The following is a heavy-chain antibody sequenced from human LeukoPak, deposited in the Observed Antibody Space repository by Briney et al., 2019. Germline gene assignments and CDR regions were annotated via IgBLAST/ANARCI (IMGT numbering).Heavy chain of an antibody. D-gene: IGHD3-10*01. Sequence: ASVKVSCKAFEYTFTGYHIHWIRQAPGQGLEWMGWINPNSGGTNYAQKFQGRVTMTRDTSISTAYMELSRLRSDDTAVYYCSRITMVRGVISFDYWGQGTLVTVSS. V-gene: IGHV1-2*02. CDR3: SRITMVRGVISFDY. CDR1: EYTFTGYH. CDR2: INPNSGGT. J-gene: IGHJ4*02.